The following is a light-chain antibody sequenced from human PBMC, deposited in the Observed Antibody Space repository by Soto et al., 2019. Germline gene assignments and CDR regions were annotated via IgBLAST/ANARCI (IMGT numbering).Light chain of an antibody. CDR1: QSVNSD. V-gene: IGKV3-15*01. Sequence: EIGMTQSPATLSLSPGERATLSCRASQSVNSDLAWYQQKPGQAPRLLIYDASTRAAGVPARFTGSGSETEYPLTISSLQSEDYAVYYCQHYNNWPPYTFGHGTKLEIK. CDR2: DAS. CDR3: QHYNNWPPYT. J-gene: IGKJ2*01.